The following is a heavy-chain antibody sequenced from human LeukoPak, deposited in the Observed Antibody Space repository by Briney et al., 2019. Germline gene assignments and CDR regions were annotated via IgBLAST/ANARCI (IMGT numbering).Heavy chain of an antibody. Sequence: ASVKVSCKASVFTFTSSAVLWVRQARGPRLEWIGWIVVGSGNTNYAQKFQERVTITRDMSTSTAYMELSSLRSEDTAVYYCAERVANFDYWGQGTLVTVSS. J-gene: IGHJ4*02. CDR2: IVVGSGNT. V-gene: IGHV1-58*01. D-gene: IGHD2-15*01. CDR3: AERVANFDY. CDR1: VFTFTSSA.